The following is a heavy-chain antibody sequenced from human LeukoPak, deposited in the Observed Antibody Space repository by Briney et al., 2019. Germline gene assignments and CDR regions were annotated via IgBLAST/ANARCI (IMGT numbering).Heavy chain of an antibody. J-gene: IGHJ4*02. D-gene: IGHD5-12*01. CDR3: AKNEVWWLPDS. Sequence: GGSLRLSCAASGFTFSSYAMSWVRQAPGKGLEWVSAISGSGGSTYYADSVKGRFTISRDNSKNTPYLQMNSLRADDTALYYCAKNEVWWLPDSWGQGTLVTVSS. CDR1: GFTFSSYA. CDR2: ISGSGGST. V-gene: IGHV3-23*01.